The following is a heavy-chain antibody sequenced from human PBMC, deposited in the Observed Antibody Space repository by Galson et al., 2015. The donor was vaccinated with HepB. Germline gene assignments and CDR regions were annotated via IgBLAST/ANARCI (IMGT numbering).Heavy chain of an antibody. CDR2: ISAYNGNT. J-gene: IGHJ4*02. Sequence: SVKVSCKASGYSFTSYGISWVRQAPGQGLEWMGWISAYNGNTNYAQKVQGRVTMTTDTSTSTAYMELRSLRSDDTAVYYCARDNFYGYCSGGSCYPFDYWGQGTLVTASS. V-gene: IGHV1-18*01. CDR3: ARDNFYGYCSGGSCYPFDY. CDR1: GYSFTSYG. D-gene: IGHD2-15*01.